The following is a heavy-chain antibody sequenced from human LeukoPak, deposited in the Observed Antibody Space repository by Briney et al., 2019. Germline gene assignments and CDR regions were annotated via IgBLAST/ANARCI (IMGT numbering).Heavy chain of an antibody. D-gene: IGHD6-13*01. Sequence: ASVKVSCKASGYTFTGYYMHWVRQAPGQGLEWMGWINPNSGGTNYAQKFQGWVTMTRDTSISTAYMELSRLRSDDTAVYYCARVGPRDPLGGEEQQRRYYYYYGMDVWGQGTTVTVSS. CDR2: INPNSGGT. CDR3: ARVGPRDPLGGEEQQRRYYYYYGMDV. V-gene: IGHV1-2*04. CDR1: GYTFTGYY. J-gene: IGHJ6*02.